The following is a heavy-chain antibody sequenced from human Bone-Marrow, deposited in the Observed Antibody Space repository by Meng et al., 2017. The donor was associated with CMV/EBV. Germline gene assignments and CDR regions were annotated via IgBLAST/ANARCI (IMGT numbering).Heavy chain of an antibody. CDR1: GYTFTGYY. D-gene: IGHD6-13*01. CDR2: INPNSGGT. J-gene: IGHJ6*02. Sequence: ASVQVSCKASGYTFTGYYMHWVRQAPGQGLEWMGWINPNSGGTNYAQKFQGRVTMTRDTSISTAYMELSRLRSDDTAVYYCARDRSAVVNYYYYGMDVWGQGTTVTVSS. CDR3: ARDRSAVVNYYYYGMDV. V-gene: IGHV1-2*02.